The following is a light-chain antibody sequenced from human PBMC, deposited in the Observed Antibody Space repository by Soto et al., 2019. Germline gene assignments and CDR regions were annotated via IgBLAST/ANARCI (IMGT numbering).Light chain of an antibody. CDR2: DAS. J-gene: IGKJ1*01. CDR1: QSISGW. V-gene: IGKV1-5*01. Sequence: DIPMTQSPSTVSASVGDSVTITCRASQSISGWLAWYQQKPGKAPKLLIYDASTLEGGVPSRFTGSGSGTEFSLTISVLQPDDFATYYCQHYNIYPWTFGQGTTVQI. CDR3: QHYNIYPWT.